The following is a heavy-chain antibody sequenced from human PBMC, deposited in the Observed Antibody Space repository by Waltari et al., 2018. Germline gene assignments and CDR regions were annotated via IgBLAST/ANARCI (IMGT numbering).Heavy chain of an antibody. CDR3: ARGTYYYDTSGYSDGNHYYIDV. D-gene: IGHD3-22*01. J-gene: IGHJ6*03. V-gene: IGHV4-4*07. CDR2: FYAGGGT. CDR1: SDSISTYY. Sequence: QVQLQESGPGLVKPSETLSLTCTVSSDSISTYYWTWIRQSAGKGLEWLGRFYAGGGTKYNPSLNSRVTMSVDTSKNQFSLKLTPVTAADSAVYYCARGTYYYDTSGYSDGNHYYIDVWGKGTSVTVSS.